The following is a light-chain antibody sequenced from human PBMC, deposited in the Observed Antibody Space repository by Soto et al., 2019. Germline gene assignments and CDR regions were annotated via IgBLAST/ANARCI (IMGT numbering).Light chain of an antibody. V-gene: IGKV1-33*01. J-gene: IGKJ4*01. CDR2: DAS. Sequence: DIQMTQSPSSLSASAGDRVTITCQASQDISNYLNWYQPKPGKAPKLLIYDASNLETGVPSRFSGSGSGTDFTFTISSLQPEDIATYYCQQYDNLPLTFGGGAKVDIK. CDR1: QDISNY. CDR3: QQYDNLPLT.